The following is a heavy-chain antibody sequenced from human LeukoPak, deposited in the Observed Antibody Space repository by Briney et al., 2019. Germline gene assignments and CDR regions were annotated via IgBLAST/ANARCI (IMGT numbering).Heavy chain of an antibody. D-gene: IGHD3-10*01. J-gene: IGHJ5*02. CDR3: ARGMVLGDSNWFDP. CDR2: IYYSGST. Sequence: SETLSLTCAVSGGSISSYYWSWIRQPPGKGLEWIGDIYYSGSTNYNPSLKSRVTISVEQSKNQFALKLSCVAAADTAVYYCARGMVLGDSNWFDPWGQGTLVTVSS. CDR1: GGSISSYY. V-gene: IGHV4-59*01.